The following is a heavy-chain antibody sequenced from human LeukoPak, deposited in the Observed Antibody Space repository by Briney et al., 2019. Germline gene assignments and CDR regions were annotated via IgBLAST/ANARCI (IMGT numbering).Heavy chain of an antibody. Sequence: GGSLRLSCAASGFTFSSYGMHWVRQAPGKGLEWVAFIRYDGSNKYYADSVKGRFTISRDNSKNTLYLQMNSLRAEDTAVYYCARGLGGSNFGYYYYYLDVWGKGTTVTVSS. D-gene: IGHD1-26*01. J-gene: IGHJ6*03. CDR2: IRYDGSNK. V-gene: IGHV3-30*02. CDR3: ARGLGGSNFGYYYYYLDV. CDR1: GFTFSSYG.